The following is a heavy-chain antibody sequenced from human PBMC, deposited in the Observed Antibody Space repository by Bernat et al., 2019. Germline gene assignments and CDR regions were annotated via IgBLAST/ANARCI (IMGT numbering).Heavy chain of an antibody. CDR1: GFIFSGYV. CDR3: AKKGDIRGSSRNWYFDI. Sequence: EMQLLESGGDLVQPGGSLRLSCAASGFIFSGYVMNWVRQAPGKGLEWVSAISDGGGTTYYADSVKGRFTISRDNSKKTLYMQMNSLRAEDTAVYYCAKKGDIRGSSRNWYFDIWGRGTLVTVSS. V-gene: IGHV3-23*01. D-gene: IGHD2-2*01. J-gene: IGHJ2*01. CDR2: ISDGGGTT.